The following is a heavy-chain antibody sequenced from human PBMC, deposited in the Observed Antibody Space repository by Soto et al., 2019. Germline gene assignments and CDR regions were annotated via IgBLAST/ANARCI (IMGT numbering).Heavy chain of an antibody. CDR2: ISAYNGNT. CDR3: ARDLSGTSFDY. Sequence: ASVKVSCKASGYTFTSYGISWVRQAPGQGLAWMGWISAYNGNTNYAQKLQGRFTMTTDTSTSTAYMELRNLISYDKAVYYCARDLSGTSFDYWGQGTLFTVSS. CDR1: GYTFTSYG. J-gene: IGHJ4*02. V-gene: IGHV1-18*01. D-gene: IGHD1-26*01.